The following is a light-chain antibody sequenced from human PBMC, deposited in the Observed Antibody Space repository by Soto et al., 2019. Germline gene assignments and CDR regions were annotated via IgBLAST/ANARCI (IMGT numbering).Light chain of an antibody. CDR1: PSVLYSSNNKNY. CDR3: QQYYSTPLT. Sequence: DLLMTQAPGYLAVSLGESDTITCQPRPSVLYSSNNKNYLAWYQQKKGQPPKLLIYWASTRESGVPDRFSGSGYGTDVNLTISSLQAEDVAVYYCQQYYSTPLTFGGGTKVDIK. CDR2: WAS. V-gene: IGKV4-1*01. J-gene: IGKJ4*01.